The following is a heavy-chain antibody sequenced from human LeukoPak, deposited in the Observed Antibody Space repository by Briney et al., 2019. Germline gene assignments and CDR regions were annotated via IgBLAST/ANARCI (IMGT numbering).Heavy chain of an antibody. CDR3: ARGAAGTTPDYYYFGLDV. J-gene: IGHJ6*02. CDR1: GYRFSDYW. D-gene: IGHD1-7*01. CDR2: IYPGDSDT. V-gene: IGHV5-51*01. Sequence: GESLKISCKGSGYRFSDYWIGWVRQMPGKGLEWMGIIYPGDSDTRYSPSFQGQVTISADKSINTAHLQWSSLKASDTAMYYCARGAAGTTPDYYYFGLDVWGQGTTVRVSS.